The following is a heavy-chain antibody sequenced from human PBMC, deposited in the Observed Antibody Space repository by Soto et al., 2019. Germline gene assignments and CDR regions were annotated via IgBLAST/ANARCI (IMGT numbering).Heavy chain of an antibody. D-gene: IGHD1-7*01. V-gene: IGHV3-30-3*01. CDR2: ISYDGSNK. CDR1: GFTFSSYA. CDR3: ARDAVNWNYGVNNWFDP. J-gene: IGHJ5*02. Sequence: HGGSIRLSSAASGFTFSSYAMHWVRQATGKGLEWVAVISYDGSNKYYADSVKGRFTISRDNSKNTLYLQMNSLRAEDTAVYYCARDAVNWNYGVNNWFDPWGQGTLVTVSS.